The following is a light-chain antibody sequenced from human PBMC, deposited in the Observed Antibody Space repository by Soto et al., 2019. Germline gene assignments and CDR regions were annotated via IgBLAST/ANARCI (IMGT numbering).Light chain of an antibody. Sequence: ALTKPASVSRTPGQSITISCTGTSSDVGSYNLVSWYQQHPGKAPKLMIYEGSKRPSGVSNRFSGSKSGNTASLTISGLQADDDSDYYCCSYSASITFVFVTGT. V-gene: IGLV2-23*01. CDR2: EGS. CDR1: SSDVGSYNL. J-gene: IGLJ1*01. CDR3: CSYSASITFV.